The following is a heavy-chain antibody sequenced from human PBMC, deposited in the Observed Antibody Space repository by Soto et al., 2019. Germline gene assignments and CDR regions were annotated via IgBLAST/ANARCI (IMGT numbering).Heavy chain of an antibody. CDR3: AAEEPSTYDFWSGPDY. V-gene: IGHV1-58*01. J-gene: IGHJ4*02. CDR2: IVVGSGNT. Sequence: ASVKVSCKASGFTFTSSAVQWVRQARGQRLEWIGWIVVGSGNTNYAQKFQERVTITRDMSTSTAYMELSSLRSEDTAVYYCAAEEPSTYDFWSGPDYWGQGTLVTVSS. CDR1: GFTFTSSA. D-gene: IGHD3-3*01.